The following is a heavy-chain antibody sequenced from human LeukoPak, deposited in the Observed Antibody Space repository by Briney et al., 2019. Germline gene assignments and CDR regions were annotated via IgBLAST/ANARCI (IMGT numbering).Heavy chain of an antibody. CDR3: AKRGSSWDFEY. Sequence: GGSLRLSCAASGFSFDDSAMHWVRQGPGKGLEWVSGISWNSGSTGYAGSVKGRFTISRDNAKNSLYLQMNSLRAEDTAMYYCAKRGSSWDFEYRGREPWSPSPQ. CDR1: GFSFDDSA. V-gene: IGHV3-9*01. CDR2: ISWNSGST. D-gene: IGHD6-6*01. J-gene: IGHJ4*02.